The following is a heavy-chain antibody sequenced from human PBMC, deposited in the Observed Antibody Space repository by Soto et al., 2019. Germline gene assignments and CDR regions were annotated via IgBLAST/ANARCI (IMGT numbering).Heavy chain of an antibody. J-gene: IGHJ6*02. CDR1: GFTFSSYA. V-gene: IGHV3-23*01. Sequence: EVQLLESGGGLVQPGGSLRLSCAASGFTFSSYAMSWVRQAPGKGLEWVSAISGSGGSTYYADSVKGRFTISRYNAKNTLYLQMTSLRAEDTAVYYCAKSQGAAAGDSGYYYYGMDVWGQGTTVTVSS. D-gene: IGHD6-13*01. CDR2: ISGSGGST. CDR3: AKSQGAAAGDSGYYYYGMDV.